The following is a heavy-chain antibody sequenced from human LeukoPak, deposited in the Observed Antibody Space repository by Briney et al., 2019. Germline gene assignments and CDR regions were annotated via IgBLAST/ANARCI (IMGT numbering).Heavy chain of an antibody. CDR3: ARVGYYGSGDDAFDI. CDR1: GGTFSSYA. CDR2: IIPILGIA. J-gene: IGHJ3*02. Sequence: GASVKVSCKASGGTFSSYAISWVRQAPGQGLEWMGRIIPILGIANYAQKFQGRVTITADKSTSTAYMELSSLRSEDTVVYYCARVGYYGSGDDAFDIWGQGTMVTVSS. V-gene: IGHV1-69*04. D-gene: IGHD3-10*01.